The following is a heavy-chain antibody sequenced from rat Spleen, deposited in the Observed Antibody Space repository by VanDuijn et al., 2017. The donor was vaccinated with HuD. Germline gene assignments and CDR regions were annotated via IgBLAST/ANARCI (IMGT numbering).Heavy chain of an antibody. V-gene: IGHV2S12*01. D-gene: IGHD1-11*01. CDR1: GFSLTSKG. Sequence: QVQLKESGPGLVQPSQTLSLTCTVSGFSLTSKGVSWIRQPPGKGLEWIAAISSGGSTYYNSPLKSRLSISRDTSKSQVFLKRNSLQTEDTAIYFCSRATEGTLFDYWGQGVMVTVSS. J-gene: IGHJ2*01. CDR3: SRATEGTLFDY. CDR2: ISSGGST.